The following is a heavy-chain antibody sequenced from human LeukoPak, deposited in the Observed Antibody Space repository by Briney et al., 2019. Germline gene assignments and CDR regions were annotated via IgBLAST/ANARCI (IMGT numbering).Heavy chain of an antibody. CDR2: INPNSGGT. V-gene: IGHV1-2*02. D-gene: IGHD1-7*01. CDR1: GYTFTGYY. Sequence: ASVKVSCKASGYTFTGYYTHWVRQAPGQGLEWMGWINPNSGGTNYAQKFQGRVTMTRDTSISTVYMELSRLRSDDTAVYYCARFITGTTLWFDPWGQGTLVTVSS. J-gene: IGHJ5*02. CDR3: ARFITGTTLWFDP.